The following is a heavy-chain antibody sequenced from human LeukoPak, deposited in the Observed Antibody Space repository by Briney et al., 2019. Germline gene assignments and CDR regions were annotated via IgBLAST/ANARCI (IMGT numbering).Heavy chain of an antibody. CDR2: IIPIFGTA. V-gene: IGHV1-69*05. CDR1: GGTFSSYA. J-gene: IGHJ5*02. D-gene: IGHD3-22*01. CDR3: ARASYYYDSSGYYFNWFDP. Sequence: SVKVSCKASGGTFSSYAISWVRQAPGQGLEWMGGIIPIFGTANYAQKFQGRVTITTDESTSTAYMELSSLRSADTAVYYCARASYYYDSSGYYFNWFDPWGQGTLVTGSS.